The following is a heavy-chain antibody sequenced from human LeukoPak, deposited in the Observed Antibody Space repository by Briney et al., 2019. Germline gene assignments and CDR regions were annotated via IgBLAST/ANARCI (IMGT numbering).Heavy chain of an antibody. V-gene: IGHV3-30*18. J-gene: IGHJ4*02. CDR1: GFTFSSYG. Sequence: QAGGSLRLSCAASGFTFSSYGMHWVRQAPGKGLEWVAVISYDGSNKYYADSVKGRFTISRDNSKNTLYLQMNSLRAEDTAVYHCAKFPSPSSSFDYWGQGTLVTVSS. D-gene: IGHD2-2*01. CDR3: AKFPSPSSSFDY. CDR2: ISYDGSNK.